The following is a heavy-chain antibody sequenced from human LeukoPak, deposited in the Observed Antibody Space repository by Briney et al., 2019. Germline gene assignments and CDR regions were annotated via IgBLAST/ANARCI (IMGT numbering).Heavy chain of an antibody. CDR3: ARVSAGVIGMKDVFDI. D-gene: IGHD3-16*02. Sequence: GVSLRLSCAASGFTFSRYSMNWVRQAPGKGLEWVSSISGSSSYIYYADSVKGRFTISRHNAKNSLYLQMNSLRAEDTAVYYCARVSAGVIGMKDVFDIWGQGTMVTVSS. V-gene: IGHV3-21*01. CDR2: ISGSSSYI. J-gene: IGHJ3*02. CDR1: GFTFSRYS.